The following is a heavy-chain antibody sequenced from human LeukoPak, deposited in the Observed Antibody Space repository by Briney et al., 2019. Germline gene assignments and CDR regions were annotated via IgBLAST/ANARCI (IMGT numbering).Heavy chain of an antibody. Sequence: GGSLRLSCAASGFTFDDYGMSWVRQAPGKGLEWVSGINWNGGSTGYADSVKGRFTISRDNAKNSLYLQMNSLRAEDTALYYCARPSVAAAGQRGLGAFDIWGQGTMVTVSS. D-gene: IGHD6-13*01. V-gene: IGHV3-20*04. J-gene: IGHJ3*02. CDR3: ARPSVAAAGQRGLGAFDI. CDR2: INWNGGST. CDR1: GFTFDDYG.